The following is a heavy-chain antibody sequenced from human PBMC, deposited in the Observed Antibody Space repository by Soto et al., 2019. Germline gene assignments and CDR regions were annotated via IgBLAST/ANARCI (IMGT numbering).Heavy chain of an antibody. CDR3: AKEVGQGMATINWYYYYGMEV. J-gene: IGHJ6*02. Sequence: PGGPLRLSCAASGFTFSSYGMHWVRQAPGKGLEWVAVISYDGSNKYYADSVKGRFTISRDNSKNTLYLQMNSLRAEDTAVYYCAKEVGQGMATINWYYYYGMEVRGQGTTVTVSS. CDR2: ISYDGSNK. V-gene: IGHV3-30*18. D-gene: IGHD5-12*01. CDR1: GFTFSSYG.